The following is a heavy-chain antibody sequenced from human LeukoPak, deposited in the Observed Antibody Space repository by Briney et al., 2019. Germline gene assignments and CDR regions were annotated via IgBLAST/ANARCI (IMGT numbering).Heavy chain of an antibody. CDR3: AKLVTNFDY. D-gene: IGHD4-4*01. Sequence: GGSLRLSCAASGFIFGSYGMHWVRQAPGKGPEWVALIWYDESNKYYTDSVQGRFTISRDNSKNTLYLQMNSLRAEDTAVYYCAKLVTNFDYWGQGTLVTVSS. J-gene: IGHJ4*02. CDR1: GFIFGSYG. CDR2: IWYDESNK. V-gene: IGHV3-30*02.